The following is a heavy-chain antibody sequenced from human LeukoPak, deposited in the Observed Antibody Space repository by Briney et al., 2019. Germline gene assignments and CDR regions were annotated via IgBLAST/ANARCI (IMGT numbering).Heavy chain of an antibody. CDR2: IYPGESTYASENT. CDR1: GVSISAYY. J-gene: IGHJ4*02. V-gene: IGHV4-4*07. Sequence: PSETLSLTCSVSGVSISAYYWSWIRQPAGKGLEWIGRIYPGESTYASENTNYNPSLKSRVSMSGDTSKNQVSLKLRSVTAADTAVYYCARDPTTVTTIFDSWGQGTLVTVSS. D-gene: IGHD4-17*01. CDR3: ARDPTTVTTIFDS.